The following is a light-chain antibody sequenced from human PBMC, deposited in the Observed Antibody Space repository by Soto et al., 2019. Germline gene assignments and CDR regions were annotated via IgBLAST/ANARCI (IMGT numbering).Light chain of an antibody. V-gene: IGLV2-14*01. CDR1: SSDVGGYNY. J-gene: IGLJ2*01. CDR2: EVS. Sequence: QSALTQPASVSGSPGQSITISCTGTSSDVGGYNYVSWYQQYPGKAPKVLIYEVSNRPTGVSNRFSGSKSGNTASLTISGLQAEDEADYYCASYTSSSTVVFGGGTKLTVL. CDR3: ASYTSSSTVV.